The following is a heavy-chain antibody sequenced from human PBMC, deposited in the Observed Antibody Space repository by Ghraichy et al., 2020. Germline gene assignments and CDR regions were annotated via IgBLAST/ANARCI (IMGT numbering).Heavy chain of an antibody. CDR2: INHSGST. V-gene: IGHV4-34*01. CDR1: GGSFSGYY. CDR3: ARGETTTYYYDSSGLGY. Sequence: ETLSLTCAVYGGSFSGYYWSWIRQPPGKGLEWIGEINHSGSTNYNPSLKSRVTISVDTSKNQFSLKLSSVTAADTAVYYCARGETTTYYYDSSGLGYWGQGTLVTVSS. J-gene: IGHJ4*02. D-gene: IGHD3-22*01.